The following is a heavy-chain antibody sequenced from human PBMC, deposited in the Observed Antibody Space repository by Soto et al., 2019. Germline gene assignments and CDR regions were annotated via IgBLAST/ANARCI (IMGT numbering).Heavy chain of an antibody. CDR2: ISHDVNTH. V-gene: IGHV3-30*18. D-gene: IGHD2-2*01. CDR3: AKDRGGDCPDNSCYFGADY. Sequence: VQMVESGGGVVQPGKSLRLSCETSRFTFKFYGMHWVRQAPGKGLECVAVISHDVNTHYYADSVKGRFTISRDNSKNTLYLLMNSLRLDDSSTYYCAKDRGGDCPDNSCYFGADYWGQGALVTVSS. J-gene: IGHJ4*02. CDR1: RFTFKFYG.